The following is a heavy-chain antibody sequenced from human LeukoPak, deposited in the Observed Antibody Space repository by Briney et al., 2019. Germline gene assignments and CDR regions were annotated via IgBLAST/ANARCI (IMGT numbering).Heavy chain of an antibody. D-gene: IGHD1-26*01. Sequence: GGSLRLSCAASGFTFSSYAMHWVRQAPGEGLEYVSAISSNGGSTYYADSVKGRFTISRDNSKNTLYLQMNSLRAEDTAVYYCAKKYSTGLDPWGQGTLVTVSS. J-gene: IGHJ5*02. CDR3: AKKYSTGLDP. CDR2: ISSNGGST. V-gene: IGHV3-64*04. CDR1: GFTFSSYA.